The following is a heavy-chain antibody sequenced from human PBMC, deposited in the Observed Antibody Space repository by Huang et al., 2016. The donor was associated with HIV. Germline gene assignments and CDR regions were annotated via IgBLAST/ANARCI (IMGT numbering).Heavy chain of an antibody. V-gene: IGHV1-18*01. CDR1: GYNFANYG. CDR3: AREGPPYFDY. CDR2: ISPYSGNT. Sequence: QVQLVQSGGEATKPGASVKVSCKASGYNFANYGISWVRQAPGQGFEWMGSISPYSGNTKSAQTVQGRVTMTTDTSTTTVYLELRSLRSDDTAVYYCAREGPPYFDYWGQGTLVTVSS. J-gene: IGHJ4*02.